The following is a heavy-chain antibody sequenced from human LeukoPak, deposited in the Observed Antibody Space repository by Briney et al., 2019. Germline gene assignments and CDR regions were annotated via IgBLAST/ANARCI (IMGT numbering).Heavy chain of an antibody. D-gene: IGHD6-6*01. V-gene: IGHV1-2*02. CDR1: GYTFTGYY. CDR3: ARSIAARPDDSFDI. Sequence: ASVKVSCKSSGYTFTGYYMHWVRQAPGQGLEWMGWINPNSGGTNYAQKFQGRVTMTRDTSISTAYMELSRLRSDDTAVYYCARSIAARPDDSFDIRGQGTMVAVSS. CDR2: INPNSGGT. J-gene: IGHJ3*02.